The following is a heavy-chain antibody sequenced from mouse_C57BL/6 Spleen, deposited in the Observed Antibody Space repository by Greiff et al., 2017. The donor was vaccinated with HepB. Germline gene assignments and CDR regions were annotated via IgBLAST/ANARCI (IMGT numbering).Heavy chain of an antibody. J-gene: IGHJ4*01. CDR1: GYTFTSYD. CDR3: ARRGYYYAMDY. Sequence: QVQLQHSGPELVKPGASVKLSCKASGYTFTSYDINWVKQRPGQGLEWIGWIYPRDGSTKYNEKFKGKATLTVDTSSSTAYMELHSLTSEDSAVYFCARRGYYYAMDYWGQGTSVTVSS. CDR2: IYPRDGST. V-gene: IGHV1-85*01.